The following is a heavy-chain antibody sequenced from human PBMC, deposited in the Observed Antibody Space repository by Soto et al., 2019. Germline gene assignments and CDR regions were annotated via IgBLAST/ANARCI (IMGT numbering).Heavy chain of an antibody. CDR1: GGSISSYY. J-gene: IGHJ4*02. CDR3: ARGGGIFGRFAD. D-gene: IGHD3-3*02. V-gene: IGHV4-59*01. CDR2: IYYSGST. Sequence: SETLSLTCTVSGGSISSYYWSWIRQPPGKGLEWIGYIYYSGSTNYNPSLKSRVTISVDTSKNQFSLKLSSVTAADTAVYYCARGGGIFGRFADWGQGTLVTVSS.